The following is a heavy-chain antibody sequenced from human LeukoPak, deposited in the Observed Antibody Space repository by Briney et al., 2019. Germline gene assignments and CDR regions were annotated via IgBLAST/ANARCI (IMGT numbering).Heavy chain of an antibody. V-gene: IGHV1-2*02. CDR1: GYTFTGYY. CDR2: INPNSGGT. J-gene: IGHJ1*01. Sequence: ASVKVSCKASGYTFTGYYMHWVRQAPGQGLEWMRWINPNSGGTNYAQKFQGRVTMTRDTSISTAYMELSRLRSDDTAVYYCARVGLDDFWSGYSFQHWGQGTLVTVSS. CDR3: ARVGLDDFWSGYSFQH. D-gene: IGHD3-3*01.